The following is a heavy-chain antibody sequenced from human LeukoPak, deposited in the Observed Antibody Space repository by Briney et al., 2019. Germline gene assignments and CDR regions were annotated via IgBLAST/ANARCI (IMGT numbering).Heavy chain of an antibody. CDR2: ISGSGGST. CDR3: AKDPQYYYDGQYYFDY. CDR1: GFTFSSYA. J-gene: IGHJ4*02. V-gene: IGHV3-23*01. D-gene: IGHD3-22*01. Sequence: GGSLRLSCAASGFTFSSYAMSWVRQAPGKGLEWVSAISGSGGSTYYADSVKGRFTISRDNSKNTLYLQMNSLRAEDTAVYYCAKDPQYYYDGQYYFDYWGQGTLVTVSS.